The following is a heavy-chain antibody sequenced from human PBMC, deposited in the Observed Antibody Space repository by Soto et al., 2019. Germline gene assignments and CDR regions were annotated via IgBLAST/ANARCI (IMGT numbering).Heavy chain of an antibody. CDR3: ARSSLGILRFLEWSFDY. D-gene: IGHD3-3*01. V-gene: IGHV3-21*01. CDR2: ISSSSSYI. Sequence: EVQLVESGGGLVKPGGSPRLPWASPGFRFRSYSNSLGPQAPGEGLGGGLSISSSSSYIYYSDSMKGRFTISRDNAKNSLFLQMNSLRLEDTAVYYCARSSLGILRFLEWSFDYWGQGTLVTVSS. J-gene: IGHJ4*02. CDR1: GFRFRSYS.